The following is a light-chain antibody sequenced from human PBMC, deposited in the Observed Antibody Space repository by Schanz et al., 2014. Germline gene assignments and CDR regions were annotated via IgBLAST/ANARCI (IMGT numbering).Light chain of an antibody. CDR3: HQCDTSPFT. CDR2: GAS. V-gene: IGKV3-20*01. CDR1: QSVTSTS. Sequence: EIVMTQSPATLSVSPGERATLSCRASQSVTSTSLAWYQQKPGQAPRLLISGASSRATGIPDRFSGRGSGTDFTLTIDRLEPEDFAVYYCHQCDTSPFTFGPGTKVEIK. J-gene: IGKJ3*01.